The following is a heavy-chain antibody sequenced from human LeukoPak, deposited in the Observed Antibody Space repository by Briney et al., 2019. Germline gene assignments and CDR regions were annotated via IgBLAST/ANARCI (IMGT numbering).Heavy chain of an antibody. D-gene: IGHD3-10*01. Sequence: SGGSLRLSCTVSGFTVSSNSMSWVRQAPGKGLEWVSFIYSDNTHYSDSVKGRFTISRDNSKNTLYLQMNSLRAEDTAVYYCARALWFGETFPAYWGQGTLVTVSS. CDR2: IYSDNT. V-gene: IGHV3-53*01. CDR1: GFTVSSNS. J-gene: IGHJ4*02. CDR3: ARALWFGETFPAY.